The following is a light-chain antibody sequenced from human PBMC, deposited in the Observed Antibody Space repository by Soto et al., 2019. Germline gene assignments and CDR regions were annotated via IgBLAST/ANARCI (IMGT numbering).Light chain of an antibody. CDR2: GAS. CDR1: QSVSSSY. Sequence: EILLTQSPVTLSLSPGERATLSCMASQSVSSSYLAWYQQKPCQAPRLLIYGASTRATGIPARFSGSGSGTEFTLTISSLQSEDFAVYFCQQYNKWPPWTFGQGTKVDIK. CDR3: QQYNKWPPWT. V-gene: IGKV3-15*01. J-gene: IGKJ1*01.